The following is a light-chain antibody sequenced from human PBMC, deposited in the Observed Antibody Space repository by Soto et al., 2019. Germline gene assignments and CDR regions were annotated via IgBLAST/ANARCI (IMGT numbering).Light chain of an antibody. Sequence: SALTQPASVSGCPGQSITISCTGTSSDVGGYNYVSWYQQHPGKAPKLMIYEVSNRPSGVSNRFSGSKSGNTASLTISGLQAEDEADYYCSSYTSSSTLDVFGTGTKVTVL. CDR3: SSYTSSSTLDV. CDR1: SSDVGGYNY. J-gene: IGLJ1*01. CDR2: EVS. V-gene: IGLV2-14*01.